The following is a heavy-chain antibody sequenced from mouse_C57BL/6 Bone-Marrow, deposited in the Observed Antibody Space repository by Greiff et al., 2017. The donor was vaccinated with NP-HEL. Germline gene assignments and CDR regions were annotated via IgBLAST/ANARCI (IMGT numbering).Heavy chain of an antibody. CDR1: GYTFTSYW. V-gene: IGHV1-5*01. J-gene: IGHJ3*01. Sequence: EVQLQQSGTVLVRPGASVKLSCKTSGYTFTSYWMHWVKQRPGQGLEWIGAIYPGNSDTSYNQQFKGKAKLTAVTSASTAYMELSSLTNEDSAVYYCAREGNSSGYRLAYWGQGTLVTVSA. CDR3: AREGNSSGYRLAY. D-gene: IGHD3-1*01. CDR2: IYPGNSDT.